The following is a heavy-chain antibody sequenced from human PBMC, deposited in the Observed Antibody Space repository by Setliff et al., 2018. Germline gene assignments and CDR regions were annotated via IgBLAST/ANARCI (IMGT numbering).Heavy chain of an antibody. CDR2: IYTGGST. D-gene: IGHD6-19*01. Sequence: GESLKISCAASGFTVTSNYMSWVRQAPGKGLEWVSVIYTGGSTYYADSVKGRFTISRDNSKYTLYLQMNSLRAEDTAVYYCARDTSGRDAFDFWGQGTMVTVSS. CDR3: ARDTSGRDAFDF. V-gene: IGHV3-53*01. J-gene: IGHJ3*01. CDR1: GFTVTSNY.